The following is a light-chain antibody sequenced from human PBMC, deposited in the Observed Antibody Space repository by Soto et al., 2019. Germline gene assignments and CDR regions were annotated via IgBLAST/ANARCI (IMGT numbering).Light chain of an antibody. CDR3: QQYGSAPRFT. CDR2: GAS. V-gene: IGKV3-20*01. J-gene: IGKJ3*01. Sequence: ESVLTQSPGTLSLSPGERATLSCRASQSIASSYLAWFQQKPGQAPRLLIYGASSRATGIPDRFSGSGSRTDFTLTIPSLEPEDFAVYYCQQYGSAPRFTFGPGTKVDIK. CDR1: QSIASSY.